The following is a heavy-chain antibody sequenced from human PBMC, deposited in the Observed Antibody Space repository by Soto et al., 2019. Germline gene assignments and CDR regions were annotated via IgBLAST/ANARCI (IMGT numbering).Heavy chain of an antibody. V-gene: IGHV3-53*01. J-gene: IGHJ4*02. CDR1: EFIGSGNY. CDR3: AGTYYYDNSHYSWLGFDC. D-gene: IGHD3-22*01. Sequence: PGWSLRLSCAASEFIGSGNYMSWVRQAPGKGLEWVSIIDSAGNTYYSDSVKGRFTISRDNFKNTLYLQMDSLRADDTSVYYCAGTYYYDNSHYSWLGFDCWGQGTLVTGSS. CDR2: IDSAGNT.